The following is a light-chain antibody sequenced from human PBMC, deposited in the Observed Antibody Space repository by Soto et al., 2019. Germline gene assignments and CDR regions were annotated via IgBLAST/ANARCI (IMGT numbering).Light chain of an antibody. Sequence: EIVLTQSPGTPSLSPGERATLSCRASQSITNNYLAWYQQKPGQAPRFLIYGVSSRATGIPDRFSGSGSGTDFTLTISRLEPEDFAVYYCQQYGDSPPWTFGQGTNVDI. CDR2: GVS. V-gene: IGKV3-20*01. CDR1: QSITNNY. CDR3: QQYGDSPPWT. J-gene: IGKJ1*01.